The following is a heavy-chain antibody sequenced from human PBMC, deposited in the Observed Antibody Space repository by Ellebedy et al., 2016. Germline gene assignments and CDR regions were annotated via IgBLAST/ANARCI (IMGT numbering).Heavy chain of an antibody. Sequence: SGPTLVKPTQTLTLTCTFSGFSLTTSAVVVGWVRQPPGRAPEWLAFIYGHDDKRYSPSLRNRLTITKDTSKNQVVLTLTNMDPVDTATYYCVHRTTVTSFDCWGQGLLVTVSS. D-gene: IGHD4-17*01. CDR2: IYGHDDK. CDR1: GFSLTTSAVV. J-gene: IGHJ4*02. CDR3: VHRTTVTSFDC. V-gene: IGHV2-5*01.